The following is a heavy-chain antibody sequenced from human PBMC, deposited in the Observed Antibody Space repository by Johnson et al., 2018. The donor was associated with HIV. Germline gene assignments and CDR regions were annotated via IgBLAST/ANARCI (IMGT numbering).Heavy chain of an antibody. CDR2: ISWDGGST. CDR3: ARTVFEGDCSSTSCSDAFDI. J-gene: IGHJ3*02. CDR1: GFTVSSNY. V-gene: IGHV3-66*01. Sequence: VQLVESGGGLVQPGGSLSLSCAASGFTVSSNYMSWVRQAPGKGLEWVSVISWDGGSTYYGDSVKGRFTISRDNAKKSLYLQMNSLRAEDTAVYYCARTVFEGDCSSTSCSDAFDIWGQGTMVTVSS. D-gene: IGHD2-2*01.